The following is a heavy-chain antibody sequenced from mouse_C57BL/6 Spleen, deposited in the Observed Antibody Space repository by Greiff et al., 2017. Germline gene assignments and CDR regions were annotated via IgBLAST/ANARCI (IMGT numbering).Heavy chain of an antibody. CDR3: ARDAPFITTVVDYFDY. CDR2: ISDGGSYT. CDR1: GFTFSSYA. J-gene: IGHJ2*01. Sequence: EVNVVESGGGLVKPGGSLKLSCAASGFTFSSYAMSWVRQTPEKRLEWVATISDGGSYTYYPDNVKGRFTISRDNAKNNLYLQMSHLKSEDTAMYYCARDAPFITTVVDYFDYWGQGTTLTVSS. D-gene: IGHD1-1*01. V-gene: IGHV5-4*01.